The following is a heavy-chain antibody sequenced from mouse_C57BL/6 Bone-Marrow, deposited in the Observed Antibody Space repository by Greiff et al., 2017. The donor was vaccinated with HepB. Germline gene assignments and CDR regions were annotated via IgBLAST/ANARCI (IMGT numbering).Heavy chain of an antibody. J-gene: IGHJ3*01. CDR2: ISNGGGST. CDR3: ARQGGDYDGWFAY. CDR1: GFTFSDYY. D-gene: IGHD2-4*01. Sequence: EVKLVESGGGLVQPGGSLKLSCAASGFTFSDYYMYWVRQTPEKRLEWVAYISNGGGSTYYPDTVKGRFTISRDNAKNTLYLQMSRLKSEDTAMYYCARQGGDYDGWFAYWGQGTLVTVSA. V-gene: IGHV5-12*01.